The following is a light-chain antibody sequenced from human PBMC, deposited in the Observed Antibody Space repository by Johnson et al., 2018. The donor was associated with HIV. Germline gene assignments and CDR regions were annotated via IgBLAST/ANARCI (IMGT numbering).Light chain of an antibody. V-gene: IGLV1-51*01. CDR1: SSNIGNNY. Sequence: QSVLTQPPSVSAAPGQKVTISCSGSSSNIGNNYVSWYQQLPGTAPKLLIYDNNKRPSGIPDRFSGSKSGTSATLGITGLQTGDEADYYCGTLDSTRSAPHYVFGTGTNVTFL. CDR2: DNN. J-gene: IGLJ1*01. CDR3: GTLDSTRSAPHYV.